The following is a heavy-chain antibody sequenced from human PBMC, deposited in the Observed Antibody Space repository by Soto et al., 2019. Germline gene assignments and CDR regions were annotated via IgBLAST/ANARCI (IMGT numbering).Heavy chain of an antibody. J-gene: IGHJ4*02. D-gene: IGHD1-1*01. V-gene: IGHV3-74*01. CDR3: SDLENYWK. CDR2: INSDGSRT. CDR1: GFTFSRVW. Sequence: EVQLVESGGGLVRPGGSLRLSCAASGFTFSRVWMHWVRQVPGKGLVWVSHINSDGSRTTYAASVKGRFSTSRDNAKNTLYLEMNSLRDEVTAVYYCSDLENYWKWGQGTLGTVSS.